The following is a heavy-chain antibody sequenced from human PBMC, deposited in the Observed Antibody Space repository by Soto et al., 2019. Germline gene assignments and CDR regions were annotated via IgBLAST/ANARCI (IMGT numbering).Heavy chain of an antibody. CDR1: GGSFSGYY. D-gene: IGHD5-18*01. CDR2: INHSGST. Sequence: PSETLSLTCAVYGGSFSGYYWSWIRQPPGKGLEWIGEINHSGSTNYNPSLKSRVTISVDTSKNQFSLKLSSVTAADTAVYYCAREAWIQLWLENYYYYGLDVWGEGTTVTV. J-gene: IGHJ6*02. CDR3: AREAWIQLWLENYYYYGLDV. V-gene: IGHV4-34*01.